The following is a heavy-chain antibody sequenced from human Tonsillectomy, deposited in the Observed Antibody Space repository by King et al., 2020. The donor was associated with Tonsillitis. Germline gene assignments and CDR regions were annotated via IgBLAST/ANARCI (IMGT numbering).Heavy chain of an antibody. V-gene: IGHV3-43*02. D-gene: IGHD2-15*01. Sequence: VQLVESGGGVVQPGGSLRLSCVASGFTFEDYGMHWVRQAPGKGLERVSLISGDGSRTYYVDSVKGRFTISRDNSKNSLYLQMNGLTTDDTAVYYCGKDFYCSGGNCYEIDSWGQGPLVTVSS. CDR2: ISGDGSRT. CDR1: GFTFEDYG. CDR3: GKDFYCSGGNCYEIDS. J-gene: IGHJ4*02.